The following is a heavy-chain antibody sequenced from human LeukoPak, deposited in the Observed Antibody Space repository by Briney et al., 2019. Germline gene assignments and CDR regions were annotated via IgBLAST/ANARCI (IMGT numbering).Heavy chain of an antibody. CDR3: ARDTPHYYDSSGQTGWRCDAFDI. J-gene: IGHJ3*02. V-gene: IGHV4-59*01. CDR1: GGSISSYY. Sequence: PSETLSLTCTVSGGSISSYYWSWIRQPPGKGLEWIGYIYYSGSTNYNPSLKSRVTISVDTSKNQFSLKLSSVTAADTAVYYCARDTPHYYDSSGQTGWRCDAFDIWGQGTMVTVSS. CDR2: IYYSGST. D-gene: IGHD3-22*01.